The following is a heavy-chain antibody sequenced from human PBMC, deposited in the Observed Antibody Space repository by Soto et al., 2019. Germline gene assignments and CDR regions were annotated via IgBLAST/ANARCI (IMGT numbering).Heavy chain of an antibody. V-gene: IGHV3-33*01. CDR3: ARDVRLRRYDL. J-gene: IGHJ5*02. D-gene: IGHD3-10*02. CDR1: GFTFRNYG. Sequence: QVQLVESGGGVVQPGRSLRLSCAASGFTFRNYGMHWVRQAPGKGLEWLAVIWYDGSNKYYADSVKGRFTISRDNSKNTLYLQMSSLRAEDTAVYYCARDVRLRRYDLWGQGTLVIVSS. CDR2: IWYDGSNK.